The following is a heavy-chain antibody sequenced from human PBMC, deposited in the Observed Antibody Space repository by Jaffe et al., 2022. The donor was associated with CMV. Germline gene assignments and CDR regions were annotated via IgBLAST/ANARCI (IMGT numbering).Heavy chain of an antibody. CDR1: GGSFSGYY. J-gene: IGHJ4*02. V-gene: IGHV4-34*01. CDR3: ARGGRSSSSYAN. Sequence: QVQLQQWGAGLLKPSETLSLTCAVYGGSFSGYYWSWIRQPPGKGLEWIGEINHSGSTNYNPSLKSRVTISVDTSKNQFSLKLSSVTAADTAVYYCARGGRSSSSYANWGQGTLVTVSS. CDR2: INHSGST. D-gene: IGHD6-6*01.